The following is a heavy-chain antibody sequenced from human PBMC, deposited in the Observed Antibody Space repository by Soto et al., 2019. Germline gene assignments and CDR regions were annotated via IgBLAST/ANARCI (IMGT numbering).Heavy chain of an antibody. J-gene: IGHJ4*02. Sequence: GGSLRLSCAASGFTFSNAWMSWVRQAPGKGLEWVGRIKSKTDGGTTEYAGTVKGRFTISRDDSKNTLYLQMNSLKTEDTAVYYCTTEPVDIVAPYIDYWGQGTLVTVSS. CDR1: GFTFSNAW. CDR2: IKSKTDGGTT. CDR3: TTEPVDIVAPYIDY. D-gene: IGHD5-12*01. V-gene: IGHV3-15*01.